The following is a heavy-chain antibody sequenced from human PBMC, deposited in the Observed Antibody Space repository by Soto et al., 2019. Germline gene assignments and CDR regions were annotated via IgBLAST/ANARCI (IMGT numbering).Heavy chain of an antibody. CDR3: ARDAYSNYVVVAGYYYYGMDV. Sequence: EGSLRLSCAASGFTFSDYYMSWIRQAPGKGLEWVSYISSSSSYTNYADSVKGRFTISRDNAKNSLYLQMNSLRAEDTAVYYCARDAYSNYVVVAGYYYYGMDVWGQGTTVTVSS. V-gene: IGHV3-11*06. J-gene: IGHJ6*02. CDR2: ISSSSSYT. CDR1: GFTFSDYY. D-gene: IGHD4-4*01.